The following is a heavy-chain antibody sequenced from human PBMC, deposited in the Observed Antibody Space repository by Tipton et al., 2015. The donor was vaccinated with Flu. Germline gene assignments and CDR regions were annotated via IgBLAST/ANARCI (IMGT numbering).Heavy chain of an antibody. Sequence: TLSLTCNVSGGSFSSFYWSWVRQFPGKGLQWIGYIFYSGSTNYSPSLKSRVTISVDTSKNQFSLKLTSVTAADTAVYYCARVVCSGGSCYSGDKYGMDVWGQGTTVTVSS. J-gene: IGHJ6*02. CDR1: GGSFSSFY. CDR2: IFYSGST. D-gene: IGHD2-15*01. V-gene: IGHV4-59*01. CDR3: ARVVCSGGSCYSGDKYGMDV.